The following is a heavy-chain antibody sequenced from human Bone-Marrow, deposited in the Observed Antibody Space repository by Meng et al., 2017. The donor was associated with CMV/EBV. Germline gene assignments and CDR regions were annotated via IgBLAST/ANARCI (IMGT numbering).Heavy chain of an antibody. D-gene: IGHD3-3*01. CDR3: ARDQGHDGDFWSGYFYYYYYGMHV. V-gene: IGHV3-74*01. J-gene: IGHJ6*02. CDR1: GFTFSSYW. CDR2: INSDGSST. Sequence: GESLKISCAASGFTFSSYWMHWVRQAPGKGLVWVSRINSDGSSTSYADSVKGRFTISRDNAKNTLYLQMNSLRAEDTAVYYCARDQGHDGDFWSGYFYYYYYGMHVWVQGTTVTVSS.